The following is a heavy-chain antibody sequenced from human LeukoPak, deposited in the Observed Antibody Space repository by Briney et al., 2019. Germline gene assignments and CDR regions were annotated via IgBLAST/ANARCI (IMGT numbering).Heavy chain of an antibody. Sequence: PGGSLRLSCVASGFTFSSHWMHWVRQAPGKGLVWVSRISNDAFSTAYADSVKGRFTLSRDNAKNTLYLQMNSLRVEDTAVYYCARSREPGRDGDYWGQGTLVTVSS. CDR1: GFTFSSHW. V-gene: IGHV3-74*01. CDR3: ARSREPGRDGDY. D-gene: IGHD5-24*01. CDR2: ISNDAFST. J-gene: IGHJ4*02.